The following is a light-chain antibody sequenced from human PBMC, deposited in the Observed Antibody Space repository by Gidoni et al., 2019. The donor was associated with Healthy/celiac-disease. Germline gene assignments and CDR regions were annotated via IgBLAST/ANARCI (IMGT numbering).Light chain of an antibody. J-gene: IGKJ1*01. CDR2: GAS. CDR1: RSVSSN. Sequence: EIVMTQSPATLSVSPGERATLSCRASRSVSSNLAWYQQKPGQAPRLLIYGASTRATGIPARFSGSGSGTEFTLTISSLQSEDFAVYYCQQYNNWPWTFXQXTKVEIK. CDR3: QQYNNWPWT. V-gene: IGKV3-15*01.